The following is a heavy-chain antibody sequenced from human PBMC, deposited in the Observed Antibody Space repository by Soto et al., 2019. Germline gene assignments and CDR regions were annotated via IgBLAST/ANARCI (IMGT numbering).Heavy chain of an antibody. J-gene: IGHJ4*02. Sequence: SETLSLTCTVSGGSISHFYWSWIRQSPGKGLEWLGYIYDSGSTSYNPSLKSRVTMSMDTSKTQFSLNLSSVTAADTAVYYCARDKITGLFDYWGQGTLVTVS. CDR2: IYDSGST. CDR1: GGSISHFY. V-gene: IGHV4-59*01. D-gene: IGHD2-8*02. CDR3: ARDKITGLFDY.